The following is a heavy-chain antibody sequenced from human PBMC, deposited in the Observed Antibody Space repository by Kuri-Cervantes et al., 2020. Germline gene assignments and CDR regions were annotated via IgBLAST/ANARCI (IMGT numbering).Heavy chain of an antibody. CDR3: ARSGSSWRRGDAFDI. J-gene: IGHJ3*02. V-gene: IGHV3-11*04. Sequence: GGSLRLSCAASGFTFSDYNMSWIRQAPGKGLEWVSYISSSSSTIYYADSVKGRFTISRDNAKNSLYLQMNGLRVEDTAVYYCARSGSSWRRGDAFDIWGQGTMVTVSS. CDR2: ISSSSSTI. D-gene: IGHD6-13*01. CDR1: GFTFSDYN.